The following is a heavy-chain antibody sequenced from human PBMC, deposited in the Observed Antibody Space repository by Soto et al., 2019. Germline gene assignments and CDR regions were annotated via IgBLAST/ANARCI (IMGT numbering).Heavy chain of an antibody. CDR2: IIPIFGTA. D-gene: IGHD3-9*01. CDR3: ARDHGYYDIFLFDI. J-gene: IGHJ3*02. CDR1: GGTFSSYA. V-gene: IGHV1-69*06. Sequence: SVTVSCKASGGTFSSYAISWVRQAPGQGLEWMGGIIPIFGTANYAQKFQGRVTITADKSTSTAYMELSSLRSEDTAVYYCARDHGYYDIFLFDIWGQGTMVSVSS.